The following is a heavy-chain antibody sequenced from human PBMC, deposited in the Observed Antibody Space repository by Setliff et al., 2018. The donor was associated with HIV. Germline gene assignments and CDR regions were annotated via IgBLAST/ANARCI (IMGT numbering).Heavy chain of an antibody. CDR1: GGSISSGASY. Sequence: SETLSLTCTVSGGSISSGASYWSWIRQHQGKGLEWIGYIDYSGSTYYNPSLTSRVTISVETSKNQVSLKLSSVTAADTAVYYCAAWGPRYSYALYFFDSWGQGTLGTGSS. D-gene: IGHD5-18*01. J-gene: IGHJ4*02. CDR2: IDYSGST. CDR3: AAWGPRYSYALYFFDS. V-gene: IGHV4-31*03.